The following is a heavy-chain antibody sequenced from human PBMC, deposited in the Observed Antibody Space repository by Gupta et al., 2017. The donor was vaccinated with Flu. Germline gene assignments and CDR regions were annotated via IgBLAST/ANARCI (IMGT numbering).Heavy chain of an antibody. CDR1: GFTFSSYG. V-gene: IGHV3-33*01. Sequence: QVQLVESGGGVVQPGRSLRLSCAASGFTFSSYGMHWVRQAPGKGLEWVAVIWYDGSNKYYADSVKGRFTISRDNSKNTLYLQMNSLRAEDTAVYYCAMVGQQQRAFDHWGQGTLVTVSS. CDR2: IWYDGSNK. J-gene: IGHJ4*02. CDR3: AMVGQQQRAFDH. D-gene: IGHD6-13*01.